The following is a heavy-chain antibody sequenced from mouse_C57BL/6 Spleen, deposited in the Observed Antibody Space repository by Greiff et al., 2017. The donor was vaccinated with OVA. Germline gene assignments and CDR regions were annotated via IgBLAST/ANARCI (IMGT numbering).Heavy chain of an antibody. D-gene: IGHD3-2*02. V-gene: IGHV1-47*01. CDR1: GYTFTTYP. CDR2: FHPYNDDT. J-gene: IGHJ2*01. CDR3: ASLDSSGYGLDY. Sequence: VQVVESGAELVKPGASVKMSCKASGYTFTTYPIEWMKQNHGKSLEWIGNFHPYNDDTKYNEKFKGKATLTVEKSSSTVYLELSRLTSDDSAVYYCASLDSSGYGLDYWGQGTTLTVSS.